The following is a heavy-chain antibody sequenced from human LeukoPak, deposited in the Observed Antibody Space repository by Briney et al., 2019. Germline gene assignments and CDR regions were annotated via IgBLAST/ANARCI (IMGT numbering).Heavy chain of an antibody. D-gene: IGHD6-13*01. CDR3: ARETYSSSVSDFDY. V-gene: IGHV1-18*01. J-gene: IGHJ4*02. CDR1: GYTFTSYG. CDR2: ISAYNGNT. Sequence: ASVKVSCKASGYTFTSYGISWVRQAPGQGLEWMGWISAYNGNTNYAQKFQGRVTMTRDTSISTAYMELSRLRSDDTAVYYCARETYSSSVSDFDYWGQGTLVTVSS.